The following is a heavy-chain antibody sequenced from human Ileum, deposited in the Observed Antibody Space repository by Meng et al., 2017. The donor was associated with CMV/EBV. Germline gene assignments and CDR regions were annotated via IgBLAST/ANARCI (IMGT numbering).Heavy chain of an antibody. V-gene: IGHV4-4*07. CDR1: GYSISNSY. J-gene: IGHJ4*02. CDR3: ARGESRGYYYFDY. CDR2: ISSSGNT. D-gene: IGHD3-22*01. Sequence: ELGPVSVVPSVSLFLPLTVSGYSISNSYWSWIRQPAVKNLEWIGRISSSGNTNYTPSLKSRVIMSLDTSNNQFFLKLTSVTAEDTALYYCARGESRGYYYFDYWGQGILVTVSS.